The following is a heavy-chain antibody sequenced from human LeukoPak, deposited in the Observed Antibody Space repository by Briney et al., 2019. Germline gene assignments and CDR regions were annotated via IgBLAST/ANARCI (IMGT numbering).Heavy chain of an antibody. CDR1: GYTFTSYY. CDR2: INPSGGST. J-gene: IGHJ3*02. V-gene: IGHV1-46*03. D-gene: IGHD2-2*01. CDR3: AIYCSSTSCYREAFDI. Sequence: APVKVSCKASGYTFTSYYMHWVRQAPGQGFEWMGIINPSGGSTSYAQKFQGRVTMTRDTSTSTVYMELSSLRSEDTAVYYCAIYCSSTSCYREAFDIWGQGTMVTVSS.